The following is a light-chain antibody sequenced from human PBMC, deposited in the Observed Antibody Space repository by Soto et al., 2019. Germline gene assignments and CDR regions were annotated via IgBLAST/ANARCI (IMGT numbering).Light chain of an antibody. V-gene: IGKV3-20*01. CDR3: QPYPRAPPIT. J-gene: IGKJ5*01. CDR1: QSGGTR. CDR2: GAS. Sequence: TQSPATRSLSPEDRSTLSFTAAQSGGTRLACYQHKTGQAPRLLISGASSRATGIPDRFTGSGSETSFTHTISRLEPEDFALYYCQPYPRAPPITSAQGTRPEI.